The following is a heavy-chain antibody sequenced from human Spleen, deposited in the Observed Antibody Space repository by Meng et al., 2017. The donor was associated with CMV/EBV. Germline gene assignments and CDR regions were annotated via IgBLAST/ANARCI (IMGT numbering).Heavy chain of an antibody. J-gene: IGHJ5*02. CDR3: AKDQYTNLIRWFDP. CDR1: GFSFSTCW. CDR2: ISSRGDYI. V-gene: IGHV3-21*04. D-gene: IGHD4-11*01. Sequence: GESLKISCAASGFSFSTCWMHWVRQAPGKGLEWVSSISSRGDYIFYPDSVKGRFTVSRDNAQNSLYLQMNSLRAEDTAVYYCAKDQYTNLIRWFDPWGHGTLVTVSS.